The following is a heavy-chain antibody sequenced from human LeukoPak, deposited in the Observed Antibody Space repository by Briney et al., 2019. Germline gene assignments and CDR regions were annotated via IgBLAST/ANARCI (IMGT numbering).Heavy chain of an antibody. CDR3: ARESWSIDY. J-gene: IGHJ4*02. Sequence: PGGSLRLSCAASGFTFTTYYMTWVRQAPGKGLEWVANINQDGSVQNYVDSVKGRFTFSRDNAKNSVYLQMDSLRADDTAVYYCARESWSIDYWGQGTLVTVSS. V-gene: IGHV3-7*01. D-gene: IGHD6-13*01. CDR2: INQDGSVQ. CDR1: GFTFTTYY.